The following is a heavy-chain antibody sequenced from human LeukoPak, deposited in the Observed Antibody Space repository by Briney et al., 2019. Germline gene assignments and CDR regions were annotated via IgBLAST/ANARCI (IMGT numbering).Heavy chain of an antibody. CDR1: GFTFNHYG. Sequence: PGGSLRLSCAATGFTFNHYGMHWVRQAPGKGLEWVAVIWSDGTNRYYSDSVKGRFTISRADSRKTVYLQMNRLRPEDTGMYYRARDAQRGFDYSNSLQYWGQGTPVTVST. CDR2: IWSDGTNR. V-gene: IGHV3-33*01. J-gene: IGHJ4*02. D-gene: IGHD4-11*01. CDR3: ARDAQRGFDYSNSLQY.